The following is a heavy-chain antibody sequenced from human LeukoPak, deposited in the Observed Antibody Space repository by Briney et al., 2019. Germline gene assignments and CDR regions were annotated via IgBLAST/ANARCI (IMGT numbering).Heavy chain of an antibody. V-gene: IGHV3-66*01. CDR3: AREDGSGSLYYYGMDV. CDR2: VHNDGTT. CDR1: GFSVSNYY. Sequence: PGGSLRLSCAASGFSVSNYYMTWVRQAPGKGLEWVSFVHNDGTTYYADSVKGRFTISRDNSKNTLYLQMNSLRAEDTAVYYCAREDGSGSLYYYGMDVWGQGTTVTVSS. D-gene: IGHD3-10*01. J-gene: IGHJ6*02.